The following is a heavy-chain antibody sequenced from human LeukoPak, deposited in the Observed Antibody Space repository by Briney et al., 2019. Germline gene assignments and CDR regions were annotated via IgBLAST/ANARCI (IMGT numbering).Heavy chain of an antibody. CDR2: ISSGGSSI. J-gene: IGHJ4*02. Sequence: GGSLRLSCAASGFTFSTYEMNWVRQAPGKGLEWVSYISSGGSSIYYADSVKGRFTLSRDNAKNSLYLQMNSLRAADTAVYYCARDGYGSGSFEYWGQGTLVTVSS. CDR1: GFTFSTYE. CDR3: ARDGYGSGSFEY. V-gene: IGHV3-48*03. D-gene: IGHD3-10*01.